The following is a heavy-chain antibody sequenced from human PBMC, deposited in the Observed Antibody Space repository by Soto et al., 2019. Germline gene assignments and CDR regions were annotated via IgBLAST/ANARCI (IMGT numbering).Heavy chain of an antibody. CDR3: AKDMSFGSGWFYFDY. Sequence: GGSLRLSCAASGFTFDDYVMHWVRQAPGKGLEWVSGISWNSGSIGYADSVKGRFTISRDNAKNSLYLQMNRLRAEDTALYYCAKDMSFGSGWFYFDYWGQGTLVTVSS. CDR2: ISWNSGSI. CDR1: GFTFDDYV. D-gene: IGHD6-19*01. J-gene: IGHJ4*02. V-gene: IGHV3-9*01.